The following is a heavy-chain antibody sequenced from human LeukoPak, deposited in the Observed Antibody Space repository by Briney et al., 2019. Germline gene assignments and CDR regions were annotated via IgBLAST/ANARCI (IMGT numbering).Heavy chain of an antibody. CDR2: IYYSGST. D-gene: IGHD3-10*01. CDR1: GGSISSYY. J-gene: IGHJ4*02. CDR3: ARAVGGDGSGSL. Sequence: SETLSLTCTVSGGSISSYYWSWVRQPPGKGLEWIGYIYYSGSTNYNPSLKSRVSISVDTSKNQFSLKLSSVTAADTAVYYCARAVGGDGSGSLWGPGTLVTVSS. V-gene: IGHV4-59*01.